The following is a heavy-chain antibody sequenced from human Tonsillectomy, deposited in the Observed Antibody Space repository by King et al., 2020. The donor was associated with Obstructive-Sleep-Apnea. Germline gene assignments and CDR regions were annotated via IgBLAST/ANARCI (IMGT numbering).Heavy chain of an antibody. J-gene: IGHJ4*02. CDR3: AKGKYYYDSSGYSHFDY. V-gene: IGHV3-9*01. CDR2: IIWNSGSI. D-gene: IGHD3-22*01. Sequence: VQLVESGGGLVQPGRSLILSCAASGFTFDDYAMHWVRQAPVKCVEWVSGIIWNSGSIGYAESVKGRFTISRENAKNALYLQMSSLRAEDTALYYCAKGKYYYDSSGYSHFDYWGQGTLVTVSS. CDR1: GFTFDDYA.